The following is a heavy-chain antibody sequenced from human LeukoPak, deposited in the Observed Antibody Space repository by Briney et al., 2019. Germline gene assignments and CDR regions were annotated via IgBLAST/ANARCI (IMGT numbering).Heavy chain of an antibody. CDR3: ASAIPGYSNYYFDY. Sequence: SETLSLTCTVSGGSISSSSYYRGWIRQPPGKGLEWIGSIYYSGSTYYNPSLKSRVTISVDTSKNQFSLKLSSVTAADTAVYYCASAIPGYSNYYFDYWGQGTLVTVSS. CDR2: IYYSGST. V-gene: IGHV4-39*07. CDR1: GGSISSSSYY. J-gene: IGHJ4*02. D-gene: IGHD6-13*01.